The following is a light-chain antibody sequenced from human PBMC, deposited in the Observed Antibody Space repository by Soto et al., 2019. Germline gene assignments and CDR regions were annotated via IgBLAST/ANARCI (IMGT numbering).Light chain of an antibody. CDR2: GAS. V-gene: IGKV3-15*01. CDR1: QSVSSN. Sequence: EIMMSQSPATLSVTPGERATLSCRASQSVSSNLAWYQQKPGQAPRLLIYGASTRATGIPARFSGSGSGTEFTLTISSLQSEDFAVYYCQQYNSWPPITFGQGTLLEV. J-gene: IGKJ5*01. CDR3: QQYNSWPPIT.